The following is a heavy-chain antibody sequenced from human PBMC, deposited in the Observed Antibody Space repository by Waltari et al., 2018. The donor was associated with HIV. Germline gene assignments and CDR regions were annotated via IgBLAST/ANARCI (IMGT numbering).Heavy chain of an antibody. CDR3: AARAHRKGRPFDY. V-gene: IGHV4-34*01. CDR1: GASLGGYS. Sequence: QVHPRQWGTKFVKPSETLSLTCAVYGASLGGYSVTWMRQSPEKGLEWIGEIDRGAPTQHNPSLRHRISMSVDAAKHQFSLNVTSATVADTAVYFCAARAHRKGRPFDYWGQGTLVTVSS. CDR2: IDRGAPT. J-gene: IGHJ4*02.